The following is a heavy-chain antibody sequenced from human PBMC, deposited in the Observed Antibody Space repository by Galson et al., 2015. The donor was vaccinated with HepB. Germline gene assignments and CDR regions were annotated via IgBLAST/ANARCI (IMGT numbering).Heavy chain of an antibody. V-gene: IGHV3-11*01. J-gene: IGHJ5*02. CDR1: GFTFSDYH. D-gene: IGHD6-13*01. CDR3: TARAYIAAAGPRP. Sequence: SLRLSCAASGFTFSDYHMSWIRQAPGKGLEWVSYISSSGSTIYYADSVKGRFTISRDNAKNSLYLQMNSLRAEDTAVYYCTARAYIAAAGPRPWGQGTLVTVSS. CDR2: ISSSGSTI.